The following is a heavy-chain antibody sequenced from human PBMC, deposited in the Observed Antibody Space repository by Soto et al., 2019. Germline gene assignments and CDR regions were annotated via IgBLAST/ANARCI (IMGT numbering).Heavy chain of an antibody. CDR2: VFYTGFT. CDR1: GGSISGSYYY. CDR3: ARGAYSPDAFDI. D-gene: IGHD4-4*01. Sequence: SETLSLTCAVSGGSISGSYYYWGWLRQSPGKGPEWIGSVFYTGFTSYNPSLESRVSVSVDTSKNQFSLKVSGVSAADTAVFYCARGAYSPDAFDIWGQGTLVTVSS. V-gene: IGHV4-39*01. J-gene: IGHJ3*02.